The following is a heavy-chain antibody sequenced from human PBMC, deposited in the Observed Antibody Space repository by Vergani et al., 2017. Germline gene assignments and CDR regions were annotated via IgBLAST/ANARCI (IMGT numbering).Heavy chain of an antibody. Sequence: QVQLVQSGAEVKKPGSSVKVSCKASGGTFSSYTISWVRQAPGQGLEWMGGIIPIFGTANYAQKFQGRVTITADESTSTAYMELSSLRSEDTAVYYCARGAVVVVPAASYYYYXMDVWGKGTTVTVSS. CDR1: GGTFSSYT. CDR2: IIPIFGTA. V-gene: IGHV1-69*01. CDR3: ARGAVVVVPAASYYYYXMDV. J-gene: IGHJ6*03. D-gene: IGHD2-2*01.